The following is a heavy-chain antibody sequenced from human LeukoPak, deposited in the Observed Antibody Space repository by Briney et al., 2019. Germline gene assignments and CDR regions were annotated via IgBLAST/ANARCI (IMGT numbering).Heavy chain of an antibody. Sequence: GGSLRLSCAASGFTFSSYWMSWVRQAPGKGLEWVSYISSGSSSRYYADSVKGRFTISRDNAKNSLYLQMNSLRAEDTAVYFCARLRYYAVDVWGQGTTVIVSS. CDR1: GFTFSSYW. CDR3: ARLRYYAVDV. V-gene: IGHV3-48*01. CDR2: ISSGSSSR. J-gene: IGHJ6*02.